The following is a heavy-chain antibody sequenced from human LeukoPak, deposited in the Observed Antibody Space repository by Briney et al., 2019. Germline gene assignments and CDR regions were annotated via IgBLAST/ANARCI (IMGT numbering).Heavy chain of an antibody. J-gene: IGHJ4*02. CDR3: ARAPASAVTTFLDY. D-gene: IGHD4-17*01. CDR2: IWYDGSNK. Sequence: GRSLRLSCAASGSTFSSYGMCWVRQAPGKGLEWVAVIWYDGSNKYYTDSVKGRFTISRDNSKNTLYLQMNSLRAEDTAVYYCARAPASAVTTFLDYWGQGTLVTVSS. V-gene: IGHV3-33*01. CDR1: GSTFSSYG.